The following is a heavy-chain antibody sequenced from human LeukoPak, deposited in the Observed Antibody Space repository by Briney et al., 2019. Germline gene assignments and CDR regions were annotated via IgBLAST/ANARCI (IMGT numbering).Heavy chain of an antibody. V-gene: IGHV3-48*01. D-gene: IGHD3-9*01. J-gene: IGHJ5*02. Sequence: GSLRLSCAASGFTSSTSTMNWRRQPPGKRLEWVSYITSSSSTIYYADSVSGRFTISKYNTKNSLYQQSNSRSADDTASHYXXRDALQLTGNYVTRWWFDPWGQGTLVTVSS. CDR2: ITSSSSTI. CDR3: XRDALQLTGNYVTRWWFDP. CDR1: GFTSSTST.